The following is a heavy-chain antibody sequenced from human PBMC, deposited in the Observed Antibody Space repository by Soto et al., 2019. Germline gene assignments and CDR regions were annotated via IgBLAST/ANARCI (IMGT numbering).Heavy chain of an antibody. Sequence: QVQLVQSGAEVKKPGSSVKVSCKASGGTFSSYAISWVRQAPGQGLEWMGGIIPIFGTANYAQKFQGRVTLTADESTSTAYMELSSLRSEDTAVYYCARQGYSGYDFGGRYYYYGMDVWGQGTTVTVSS. CDR2: IIPIFGTA. CDR1: GGTFSSYA. D-gene: IGHD5-12*01. J-gene: IGHJ6*02. V-gene: IGHV1-69*01. CDR3: ARQGYSGYDFGGRYYYYGMDV.